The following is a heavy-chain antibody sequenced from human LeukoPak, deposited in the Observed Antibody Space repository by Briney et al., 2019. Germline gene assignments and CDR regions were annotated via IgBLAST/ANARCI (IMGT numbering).Heavy chain of an antibody. D-gene: IGHD2-15*01. CDR3: WVVAATEVDAFDI. Sequence: GASVKVSCKASGYTFTSYGISWVRQAPGQGLEWMGWISAYNGNTNYAQKLQGRVTMTTDTSTSTAYMELSSLRSEDTAVYYCWVVAATEVDAFDIWGQGTMVTVSS. V-gene: IGHV1-18*01. CDR2: ISAYNGNT. J-gene: IGHJ3*02. CDR1: GYTFTSYG.